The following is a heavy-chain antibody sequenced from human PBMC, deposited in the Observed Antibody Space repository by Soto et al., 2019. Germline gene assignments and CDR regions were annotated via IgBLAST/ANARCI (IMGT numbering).Heavy chain of an antibody. V-gene: IGHV3-33*01. D-gene: IGHD3-10*01. J-gene: IGHJ4*02. CDR2: IWYDGSNK. Sequence: GGSLRLSCAASGFTFSSYGMHWVRQAPGKGLEWVAVIWYDGSNKYYADSVKGRFTISRDNSKNTLYLQMNSLRAEDTAVYYCARDRDYGSGSYAFDYWGQGTLVTVSS. CDR1: GFTFSSYG. CDR3: ARDRDYGSGSYAFDY.